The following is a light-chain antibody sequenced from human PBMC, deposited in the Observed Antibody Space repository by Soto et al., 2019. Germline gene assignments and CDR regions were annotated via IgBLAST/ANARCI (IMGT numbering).Light chain of an antibody. V-gene: IGLV2-23*02. CDR3: CSYSSSGTLV. Sequence: QSALTQPASVSGSPGQSITISCTGTSSDVGSYNLVSWYQQHPGKAPKLIIYEVSKRPSGVSNRFSGSKSDNTASLTISGFQAEDEADYYCCSYSSSGTLVFGGGTKLTVL. J-gene: IGLJ2*01. CDR1: SSDVGSYNL. CDR2: EVS.